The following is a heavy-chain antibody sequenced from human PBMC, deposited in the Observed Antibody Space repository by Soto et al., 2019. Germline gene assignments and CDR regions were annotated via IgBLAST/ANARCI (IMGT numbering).Heavy chain of an antibody. D-gene: IGHD2-21*02. CDR2: ISYDGSNK. CDR1: GFTFSSYA. J-gene: IGHJ4*02. CDR3: AREHSSGGDIDY. V-gene: IGHV3-30-3*01. Sequence: QVQLVESGGGVVLPGRSLRLSCAASGFTFSSYAMHWVRQAPGKGLEWVAVISYDGSNKYYADSVKGRFTISRDNSKNTLYLQINSLRAEDTAVYYCAREHSSGGDIDYWGQGTLVTVSS.